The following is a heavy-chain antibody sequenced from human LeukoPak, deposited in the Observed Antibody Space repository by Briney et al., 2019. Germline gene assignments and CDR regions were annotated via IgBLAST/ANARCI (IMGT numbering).Heavy chain of an antibody. CDR1: GGSISSGDYY. Sequence: SETLSLTCTVSGGSISSGDYYWSWIRQPPGKGLEWIGYIYYSGSTYYNPSLKSRVTISVDTSKNQFSLKLSSVTAADTAVYYCASVGPVVITTGWFDPWGQGTLVTVSS. CDR3: ASVGPVVITTGWFDP. CDR2: IYYSGST. D-gene: IGHD3-22*01. J-gene: IGHJ5*02. V-gene: IGHV4-30-4*01.